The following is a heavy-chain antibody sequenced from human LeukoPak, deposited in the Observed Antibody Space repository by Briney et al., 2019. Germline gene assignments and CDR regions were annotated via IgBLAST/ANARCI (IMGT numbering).Heavy chain of an antibody. CDR2: MNPNSGNT. Sequence: ASVKVSCKASGYTFTSYDINWVRQATGQGLEWMGWMNPNSGNTGYAQKFQGRVTMTRNTSISTAYMELSSLRSEDTAVYYCARGDEMATINYFDYWGQGTLVTVSS. J-gene: IGHJ4*02. CDR1: GYTFTSYD. V-gene: IGHV1-8*01. D-gene: IGHD5-24*01. CDR3: ARGDEMATINYFDY.